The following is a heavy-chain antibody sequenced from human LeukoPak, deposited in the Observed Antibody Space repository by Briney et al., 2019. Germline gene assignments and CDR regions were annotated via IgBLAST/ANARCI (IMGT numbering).Heavy chain of an antibody. V-gene: IGHV3-30-3*01. J-gene: IGHJ4*02. Sequence: GGSLRLSCAASGFTFSSFTMHWVRQAPGKGLRWMAVISSDGSNKYYADSVKGRFTISRDNSKNTLYLQMNSLRAEDTAVYYCARDVGYFIVAGSFDYWGQGTLVTVSS. CDR3: ARDVGYFIVAGSFDY. CDR1: GFTFSSFT. D-gene: IGHD5-12*01. CDR2: ISSDGSNK.